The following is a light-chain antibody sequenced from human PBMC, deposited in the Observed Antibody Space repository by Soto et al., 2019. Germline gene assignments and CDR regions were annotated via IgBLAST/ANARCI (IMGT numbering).Light chain of an antibody. CDR3: QQSYSSPPT. V-gene: IGKV1-39*01. Sequence: STLSASVGDRVTITCRASQSISSWLAWYQQKPGKAPKLLIFAASSLQSGVPSRFSGSRSGPDFTLTISSLQPEDFATYYCQQSYSSPPTFGQGTKVDIK. CDR1: QSISSW. CDR2: AAS. J-gene: IGKJ1*01.